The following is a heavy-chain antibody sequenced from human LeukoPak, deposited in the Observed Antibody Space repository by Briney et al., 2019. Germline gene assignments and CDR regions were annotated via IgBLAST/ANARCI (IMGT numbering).Heavy chain of an antibody. D-gene: IGHD4-11*01. CDR2: FKTKYNQV. CDR1: GFTVSDYA. J-gene: IGHJ4*02. Sequence: GGSLRLSCVASGFTVSDYAMNWVRQAPGKGLEWVSTFKTKYNQVYYSESVRGRFTISTDNSKNTVYLQMNSLRAEDTALYYCARSVPDYTRFDYWGQGALVTVSS. CDR3: ARSVPDYTRFDY. V-gene: IGHV3-23*05.